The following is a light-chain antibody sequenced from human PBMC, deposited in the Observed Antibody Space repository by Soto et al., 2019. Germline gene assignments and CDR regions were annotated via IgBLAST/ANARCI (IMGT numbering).Light chain of an antibody. J-gene: IGKJ5*01. CDR1: QNVSIF. V-gene: IGKV1-39*01. CDR3: QQSYTAPLS. Sequence: IQMTQSPPSLSVSVGDTVSIICGASQNVSIFLNWYQQKLGQAPTALIHRASTLQSGVPSRFAGSGDGTEFTLTINDVQADDFATYYCQQSYTAPLSFGQGTRLEIK. CDR2: RAS.